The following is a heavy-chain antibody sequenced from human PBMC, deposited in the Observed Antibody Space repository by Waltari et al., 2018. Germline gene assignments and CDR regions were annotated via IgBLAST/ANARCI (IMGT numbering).Heavy chain of an antibody. CDR1: GYSISSGYY. D-gene: IGHD2-15*01. J-gene: IGHJ4*02. CDR2: IYHSGRS. Sequence: QVQLQASGPGLVKPSETLSLTCAVSGYSISSGYYWGWIRQPPGKRREWIGSIYHSGRSYYNPSLKSRVTISVDTSKNQFSLKLSAVTAADTAVYYCARDNGGNFDYWGQGTLVTVSS. V-gene: IGHV4-38-2*02. CDR3: ARDNGGNFDY.